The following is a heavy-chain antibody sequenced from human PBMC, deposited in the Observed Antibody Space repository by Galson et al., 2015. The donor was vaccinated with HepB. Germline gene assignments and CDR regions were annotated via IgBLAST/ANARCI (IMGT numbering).Heavy chain of an antibody. D-gene: IGHD2-8*01. V-gene: IGHV1-69*04. CDR1: GGTFSSYA. CDR2: IIPILGIA. J-gene: IGHJ6*03. Sequence: SVKVSCKASGGTFSSYAISWVRQAPGQGLEWMGRIIPILGIANYAQKFQGRVTITADKSTSTAYMELSSLRSEDTAVYYCARVFATPVGGYYYYYYMDVWGKGTTVTVSS. CDR3: ARVFATPVGGYYYYYYMDV.